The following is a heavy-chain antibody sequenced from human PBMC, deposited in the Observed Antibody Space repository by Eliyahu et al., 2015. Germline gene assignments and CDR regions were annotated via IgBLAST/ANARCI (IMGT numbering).Heavy chain of an antibody. Sequence: EVQLLESGGGLVQPGGSLXXSCAAXGXSSPPHAMAWVRQAPGKGLECVSTISASTGSTYYADSAKGRFTISRDNAENTLYLQMDSLRAEDTAVYYCAKVGVSGDYIWGTYRFFDQWGQGTQVTVSS. D-gene: IGHD3-16*02. J-gene: IGHJ4*02. V-gene: IGHV3-23*01. CDR1: GXSSPPHA. CDR3: AKVGVSGDYIWGTYRFFDQ. CDR2: ISASTGST.